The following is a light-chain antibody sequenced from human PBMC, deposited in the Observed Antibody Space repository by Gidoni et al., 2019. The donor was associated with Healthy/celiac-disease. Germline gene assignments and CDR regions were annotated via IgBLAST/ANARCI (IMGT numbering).Light chain of an antibody. V-gene: IGKV1-5*03. CDR3: QQHRT. Sequence: DIQMTQPPSTLAASVGDRGTIHCRASQSISSWLAWYQQEPGPAPKLLTYKASSLESGVPARGSGSGSSTEFSLTVSSLQPVYFSTYYCQQHRTFGQGTKVEIK. CDR2: KAS. CDR1: QSISSW. J-gene: IGKJ1*01.